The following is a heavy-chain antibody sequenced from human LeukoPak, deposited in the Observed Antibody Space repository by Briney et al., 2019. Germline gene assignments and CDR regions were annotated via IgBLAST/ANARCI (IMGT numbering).Heavy chain of an antibody. V-gene: IGHV4-34*01. D-gene: IGHD6-13*01. Sequence: SETLSLTCAVYGGSFSGYYWSWIRQPPGKGLEWIGEINHSGSTNYNPSLKRRVTISVDTSKNQFSLKLSSVTAADTAVYYCARDPLNIATAANGFDYWGQGTLVTVSS. CDR1: GGSFSGYY. CDR3: ARDPLNIATAANGFDY. J-gene: IGHJ4*02. CDR2: INHSGST.